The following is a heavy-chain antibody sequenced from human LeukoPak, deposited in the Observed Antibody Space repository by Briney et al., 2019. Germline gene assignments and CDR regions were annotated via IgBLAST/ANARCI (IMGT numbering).Heavy chain of an antibody. CDR1: GYTFTNYY. D-gene: IGHD5-24*01. V-gene: IGHV1-46*01. CDR3: ARIRDGYNDAYDI. Sequence: ASVKVSCKASGYTFTNYYIHWVRQAPGQGLEWMGLINPGGGNTNYAQNFQGRVTMIRDTSASTVYMELSSLRSEDTAIYYCARIRDGYNDAYDIWGQGTVVTVPS. J-gene: IGHJ3*02. CDR2: INPGGGNT.